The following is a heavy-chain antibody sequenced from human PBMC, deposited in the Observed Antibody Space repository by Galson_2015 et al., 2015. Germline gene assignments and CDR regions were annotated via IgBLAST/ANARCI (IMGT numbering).Heavy chain of an antibody. CDR3: ASSSKIGADAFDI. D-gene: IGHD2-2*01. CDR1: GDRVSSYSAA. Sequence: CAISGDRVSSYSAAWNWIRQSPSRGLEWLGRASYRSKWYNEYTEAVKSRITINPDTSKNQFSLQLNSVTPEDTAVYYCASSSKIGADAFDIWGQGTMVTVSS. CDR2: ASYRSKWYN. J-gene: IGHJ3*02. V-gene: IGHV6-1*01.